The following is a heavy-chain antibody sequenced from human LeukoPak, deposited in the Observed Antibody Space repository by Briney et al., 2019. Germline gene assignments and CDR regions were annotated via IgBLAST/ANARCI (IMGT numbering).Heavy chain of an antibody. Sequence: GGSRRLSCVASGFIFRSHWMHWVRQAPGKGLEWVSSISSSSSYIYYADSVKGRFTISRDNAKNSLYLQMNSLRAEDTAVYYCARGYSSIDYWGQGTLVTVSS. CDR2: ISSSSSYI. D-gene: IGHD6-19*01. J-gene: IGHJ4*02. V-gene: IGHV3-21*01. CDR3: ARGYSSIDY. CDR1: GFIFRSHW.